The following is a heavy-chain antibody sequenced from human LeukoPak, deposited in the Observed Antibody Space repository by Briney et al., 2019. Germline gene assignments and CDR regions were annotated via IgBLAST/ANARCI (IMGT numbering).Heavy chain of an antibody. Sequence: MSSETLSLTCTVSGGSISSSSYFWGWIRQPPGEGLEWIGSVYYSGSTYYNPSLKSRVTISVDTSKNQFSLKLSSVTAEDTAIYYCARHVAVGGGSFGKWGQGTLVSVSS. CDR3: ARHVAVGGGSFGK. V-gene: IGHV4-39*01. CDR1: GGSISSSSYF. J-gene: IGHJ4*02. CDR2: VYYSGST. D-gene: IGHD3-16*01.